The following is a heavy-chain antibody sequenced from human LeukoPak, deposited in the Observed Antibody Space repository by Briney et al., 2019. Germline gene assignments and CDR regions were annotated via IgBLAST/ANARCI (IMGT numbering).Heavy chain of an antibody. V-gene: IGHV4-31*03. J-gene: IGHJ5*02. CDR2: IYYSGST. CDR3: AGATDDYGERYNWFDP. Sequence: SETLSLTCTVSGGSISSGNYFWSWIRQHQGKGLEWIGFIYYSGSTYHNPSLKSRVSISVDTSKNQFSLRLSSVTAADTAVYYCAGATDDYGERYNWFDPWGQGTLVTVSS. CDR1: GGSISSGNYF. D-gene: IGHD4-17*01.